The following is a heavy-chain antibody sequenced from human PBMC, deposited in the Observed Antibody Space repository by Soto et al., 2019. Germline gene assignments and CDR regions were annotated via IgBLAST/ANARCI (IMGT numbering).Heavy chain of an antibody. CDR1: GGSISSSSYS. CDR3: ARWGNSNWFDP. Sequence: SETLSLTCIVSGGSISSSSYSWAWIRQHPGKGLEWIGYMYNSGNTYYNPSLKSRVTISADASKNQFSLKLSSVTAADTAVYYCARWGNSNWFDPWGQGTLVTVSS. J-gene: IGHJ5*02. CDR2: MYNSGNT. D-gene: IGHD4-4*01. V-gene: IGHV4-31*03.